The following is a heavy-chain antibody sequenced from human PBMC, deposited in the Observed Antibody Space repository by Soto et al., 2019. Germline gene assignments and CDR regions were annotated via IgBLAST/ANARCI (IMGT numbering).Heavy chain of an antibody. V-gene: IGHV1-69*12. D-gene: IGHD6-19*01. CDR1: GGTFSNYA. CDR2: IVPIFGTT. CDR3: ARVEAVAGLYNYHGLDV. Sequence: QVQLVQSGAEVKKPGSSVKVSCKVSGGTFSNYAIDWVRLAPGHGLGWMGGIVPIFGTTYYTQKFQGRATIIADDSTNTAYLEMSSLRSEDTAIYYCARVEAVAGLYNYHGLDVWGQGTAVTVSS. J-gene: IGHJ6*02.